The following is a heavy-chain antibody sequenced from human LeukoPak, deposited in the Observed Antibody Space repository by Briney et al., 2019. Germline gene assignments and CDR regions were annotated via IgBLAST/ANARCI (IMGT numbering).Heavy chain of an antibody. CDR1: GGSISSSNW. V-gene: IGHV4-4*02. J-gene: IGHJ4*02. CDR2: IYHSGST. CDR3: AAMTTVTMYSYFFDS. Sequence: SGTLSLTSAVSGGSISSSNWWSWVRQPPGKGLEWIGEIYHSGSTNYNPSLKSRVTISVDKSKNQFSLKLSSVTAADTAIYYCAAMTTVTMYSYFFDSWGQGTLLTVSS. D-gene: IGHD4-17*01.